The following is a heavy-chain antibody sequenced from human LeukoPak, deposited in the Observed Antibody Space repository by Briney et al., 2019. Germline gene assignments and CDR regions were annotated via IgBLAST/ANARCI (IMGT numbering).Heavy chain of an antibody. J-gene: IGHJ5*02. CDR1: GFTFSTYA. Sequence: GGSLRLSCAASGFTFSTYAMYWVRQAPGKGLEWVAGISFDGSTKNYADSVKGRFTISRDNSKNTLYLQMNSLRAEDTAVYYCASLPGYCSGGSCYHDRSGFDPWGQGTLVTVSS. CDR3: ASLPGYCSGGSCYHDRSGFDP. D-gene: IGHD2-15*01. CDR2: ISFDGSTK. V-gene: IGHV3-30*04.